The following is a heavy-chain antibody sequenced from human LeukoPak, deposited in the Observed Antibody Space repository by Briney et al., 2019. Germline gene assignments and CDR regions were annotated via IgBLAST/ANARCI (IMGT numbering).Heavy chain of an antibody. D-gene: IGHD6-13*01. CDR2: INHSGST. CDR3: ARVISSSLASSWYRNYYYGMDV. CDR1: GGSFSGYY. V-gene: IGHV4-34*01. J-gene: IGHJ6*02. Sequence: SETLSLTCAVYGGSFSGYYWSWIRQPPGKGLEWIGEINHSGSTNYNPSLKSRGTISVDTSKNQFSLKLSSVTAADTAVYYCARVISSSLASSWYRNYYYGMDVWGQGTTVTVSS.